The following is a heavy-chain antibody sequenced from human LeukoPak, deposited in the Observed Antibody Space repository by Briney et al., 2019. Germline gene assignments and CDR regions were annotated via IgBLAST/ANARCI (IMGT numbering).Heavy chain of an antibody. CDR2: ISSSSSTI. Sequence: GGSLRLSCAASGFTFRSYSMNWVRQAPGKGLEWVSYISSSSSTIYYADSVKGRFTISRDDAKNSLYLQMNSLRAEDTAVYYCARVAKDYMDVWGKGTTVTVSS. D-gene: IGHD3-3*02. CDR3: ARVAKDYMDV. V-gene: IGHV3-48*04. CDR1: GFTFRSYS. J-gene: IGHJ6*03.